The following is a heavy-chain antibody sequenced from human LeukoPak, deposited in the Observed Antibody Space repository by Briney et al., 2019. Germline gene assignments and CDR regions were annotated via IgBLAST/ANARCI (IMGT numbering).Heavy chain of an antibody. V-gene: IGHV1-46*01. D-gene: IGHD5-12*01. CDR3: ARVKWPAENWFDP. J-gene: IGHJ5*02. CDR2: INPSGGST. CDR1: GYTFTGYY. Sequence: ASVKVSCKASGYTFTGYYMHWVRQAPGQGLEWMGWINPSGGSTFYAQKFQGRVTMTRDTSTTTVYMELSSLRSEDTAVYYCARVKWPAENWFDPWGQGTLVTVSS.